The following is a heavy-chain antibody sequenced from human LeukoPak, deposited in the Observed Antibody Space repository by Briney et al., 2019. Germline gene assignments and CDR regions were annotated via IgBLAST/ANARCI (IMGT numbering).Heavy chain of an antibody. V-gene: IGHV4-39*07. CDR2: ISYSGST. CDR1: GGSISSNNYC. CDR3: ARDMVVPAASDAFDI. D-gene: IGHD2-2*01. J-gene: IGHJ3*02. Sequence: SETLSLTCTVSGGSISSNNYCWGWIRQPPGKGLEWIGSISYSGSTNYNPSLKSRVTISVDKSKNQFSLKLSSVTAADTAVYYCARDMVVPAASDAFDIWGQGTMVTVSS.